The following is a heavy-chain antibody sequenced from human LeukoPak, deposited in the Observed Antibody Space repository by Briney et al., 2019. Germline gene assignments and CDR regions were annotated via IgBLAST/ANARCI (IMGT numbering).Heavy chain of an antibody. CDR1: GVSISSYY. CDR2: IYYSGST. D-gene: IGHD6-19*01. CDR3: ARDGIAVAGRSRYFDY. V-gene: IGHV4-59*01. Sequence: SETLSLTCTVSGVSISSYYWSWIRQPPGKGLEWIGYIYYSGSTNYNPSLKSRVTISVDTSKNQFSLKLSSVTAADTAVYYCARDGIAVAGRSRYFDYWGQGTLVTVSS. J-gene: IGHJ4*02.